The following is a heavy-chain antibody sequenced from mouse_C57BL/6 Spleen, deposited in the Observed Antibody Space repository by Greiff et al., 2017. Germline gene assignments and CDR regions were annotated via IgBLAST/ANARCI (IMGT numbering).Heavy chain of an antibody. CDR2: ISNLAYSI. J-gene: IGHJ1*03. Sequence: EVKLVESGGGLVQPGGSLKLSCAASGFTFSDYGMAWVRQAPRKGPEWVAFISNLAYSIYYADTVTGRFTISRENAKNNLYLEMSSLWSEDTAMYYCARRGFGNYEGYFDVWGTGTTVTVSS. D-gene: IGHD2-1*01. CDR1: GFTFSDYG. V-gene: IGHV5-15*04. CDR3: ARRGFGNYEGYFDV.